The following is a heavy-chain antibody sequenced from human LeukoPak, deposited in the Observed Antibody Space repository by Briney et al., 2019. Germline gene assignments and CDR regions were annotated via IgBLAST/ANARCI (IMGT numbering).Heavy chain of an antibody. CDR2: ISGSGGST. CDR3: AKEGPIQLWSTRDAFDI. D-gene: IGHD5-18*01. CDR1: GSTFSSYA. V-gene: IGHV3-23*01. J-gene: IGHJ3*02. Sequence: GGSLRLSCAASGSTFSSYAMSWVRQAPGKGLEWVSAISGSGGSTYYADSVKGRFTISRDNSKNTLYLQMNSLRAEDTAVYYCAKEGPIQLWSTRDAFDIWGQGTMVTVSS.